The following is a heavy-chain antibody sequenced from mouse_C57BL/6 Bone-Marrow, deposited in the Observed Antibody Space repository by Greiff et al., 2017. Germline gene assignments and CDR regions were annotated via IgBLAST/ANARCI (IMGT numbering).Heavy chain of an antibody. CDR2: IRLKSDNYAT. D-gene: IGHD1-1*01. Sequence: EVMLVESGGGLVQPGGSMKLSCGASGFTFSNYWMNWVRQSPEKGLEWVAQIRLKSDNYATHYAESVKGRFTISRDDSKSSVYLQMNNLRAEDTGIYYCTRYYYGSSPPYFDYWGQGTTLTVSS. CDR3: TRYYYGSSPPYFDY. V-gene: IGHV6-3*01. CDR1: GFTFSNYW. J-gene: IGHJ2*01.